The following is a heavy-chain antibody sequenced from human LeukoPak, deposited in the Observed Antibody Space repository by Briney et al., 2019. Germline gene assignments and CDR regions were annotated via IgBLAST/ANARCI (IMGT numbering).Heavy chain of an antibody. J-gene: IGHJ4*02. Sequence: GGSLRLSCAASGFSFSTYWMTWVRQPPGKGLEWVANIKQDGSENYYVDSARGRFTISRDNAKNSLYLQMSSLTAEDTAVYYCATDLGSSRPNFWGQGILVTVSS. CDR3: ATDLGSSRPNF. CDR1: GFSFSTYW. V-gene: IGHV3-7*01. D-gene: IGHD6-13*01. CDR2: IKQDGSEN.